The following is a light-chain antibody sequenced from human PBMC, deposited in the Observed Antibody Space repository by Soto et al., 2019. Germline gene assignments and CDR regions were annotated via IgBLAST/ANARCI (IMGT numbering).Light chain of an antibody. CDR1: QSISNW. Sequence: DIQMTQSPSTLSASVGDRVTTTCRASQSISNWLAWYQHKPGKAPKLLIYEASSLDSGVPSRFSGTGSGTEFTLTITSLQPDDFATYYCQQYNSYSGTFGQGTKVDI. J-gene: IGKJ1*01. V-gene: IGKV1-5*03. CDR3: QQYNSYSGT. CDR2: EAS.